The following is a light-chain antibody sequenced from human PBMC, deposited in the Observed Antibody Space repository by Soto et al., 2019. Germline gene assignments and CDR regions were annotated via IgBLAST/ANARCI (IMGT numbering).Light chain of an antibody. CDR2: GAS. Sequence: IVMTESPATLSVSPGDRATLSCRASQSVSSSYLAWYQQKPGQAPRLLIYGASSRATGIPDRFSGSGSGTDFTLTISRLEPEDFAVYYCQKYGSSPWKFGQGTKVDIK. CDR1: QSVSSSY. V-gene: IGKV3-20*01. J-gene: IGKJ1*01. CDR3: QKYGSSPWK.